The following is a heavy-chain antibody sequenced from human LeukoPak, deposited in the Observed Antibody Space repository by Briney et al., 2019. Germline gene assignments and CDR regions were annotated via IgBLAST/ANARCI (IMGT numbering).Heavy chain of an antibody. CDR1: GFTFSSYW. V-gene: IGHV3-74*01. CDR3: AKSFTSSSSDY. CDR2: INGDGSRT. Sequence: PGGSLRLSCAASGFTFSSYWMHWVRQAPGKGLVWVSRINGDGSRTSYADSVKGRFSISRDNSENTLYLQMNGLRADDTAVYSCAKSFTSSSSDYWGQGTLVTVSS. J-gene: IGHJ4*02. D-gene: IGHD6-13*01.